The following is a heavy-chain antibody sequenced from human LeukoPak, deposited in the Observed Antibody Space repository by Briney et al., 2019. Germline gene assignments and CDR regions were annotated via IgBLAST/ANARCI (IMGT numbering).Heavy chain of an antibody. Sequence: GGSLRLSCAASGFTFSGSAMHWVRQASGKGLEWVGRIRSKANSYATAYAASVKGRFTISRDDSKNTAYLQMSSLKTEDTAVYYCTSDSTYSYGSGTIYWGQGTLVTVTS. CDR3: TSDSTYSYGSGTIY. CDR2: IRSKANSYAT. CDR1: GFTFSGSA. D-gene: IGHD3-10*01. V-gene: IGHV3-73*01. J-gene: IGHJ4*02.